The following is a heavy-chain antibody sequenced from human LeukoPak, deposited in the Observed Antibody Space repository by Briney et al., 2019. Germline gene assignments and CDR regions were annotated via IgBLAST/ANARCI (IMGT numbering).Heavy chain of an antibody. V-gene: IGHV1-8*01. D-gene: IGHD3-22*01. J-gene: IGHJ5*02. CDR2: MKPNRCNT. CDR1: VYTFTSYY. CDR3: AIGENYYDRSGSGLFDP. Sequence: VASVHVSRKASVYTFTSYYINRLRQATAHALEWMGGMKPNRCNTGYAQKFHSRVIMTRNTSISTAYMELSSLKSEDTAVYYWAIGENYYDRSGSGLFDPWGQGTLVTVSS.